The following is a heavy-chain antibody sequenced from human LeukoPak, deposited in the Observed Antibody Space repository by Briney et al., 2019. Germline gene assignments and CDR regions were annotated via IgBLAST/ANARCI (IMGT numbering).Heavy chain of an antibody. CDR1: GFTFSSYS. V-gene: IGHV3-30*18. CDR3: AKSDILTGYHNPFDY. J-gene: IGHJ4*02. CDR2: ISYDGSNK. D-gene: IGHD3-9*01. Sequence: GGSLRLSCAASGFTFSSYSMNWVRQAPGKGLEWVAVISYDGSNKYYADSVKGRFTISRDNSKNTLYLQMNSLRAEDTAVYYCAKSDILTGYHNPFDYWGQGTLVTVSS.